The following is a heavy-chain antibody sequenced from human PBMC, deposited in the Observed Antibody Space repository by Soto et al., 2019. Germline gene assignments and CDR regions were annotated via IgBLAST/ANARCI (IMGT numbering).Heavy chain of an antibody. CDR3: ARGCIAVTTHLCY. V-gene: IGHV1-69*01. CDR1: GGTFSSYA. D-gene: IGHD4-17*01. Sequence: VKVSCKASGGTFSSYAISWVRQAPGQGLEWMGGIIPIFGTANYAQKFQGRVTITADESTSTAYMELSSLRSEDTAVYYCARGCIAVTTHLCYWGQGTLVTVSS. CDR2: IIPIFGTA. J-gene: IGHJ4*02.